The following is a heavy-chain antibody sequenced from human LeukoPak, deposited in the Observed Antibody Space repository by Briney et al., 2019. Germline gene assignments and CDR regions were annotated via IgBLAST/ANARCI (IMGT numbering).Heavy chain of an antibody. CDR1: DGSFSSYY. CDR2: ISYIGST. D-gene: IGHD4-17*01. V-gene: IGHV4-59*01. CDR3: ARDLVTVTKGFDI. Sequence: SETLSLTCAVSDGSFSSYYWTWIRQPPGKGLEWIGYISYIGSTNYNPSLKSRVTISIDTSKNQFSLQLTSVTAADTAVYYCARDLVTVTKGFDIWGQGTMVSVSS. J-gene: IGHJ3*02.